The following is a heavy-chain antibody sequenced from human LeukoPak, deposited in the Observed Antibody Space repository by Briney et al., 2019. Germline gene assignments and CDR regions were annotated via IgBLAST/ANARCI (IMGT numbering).Heavy chain of an antibody. J-gene: IGHJ4*02. Sequence: PSETLSLTCAGYGVSFSGYYWRWLRQPPGKGLEWIGEINHSGSTNYNPSLKSRVTISVHTSKNQFSLKLSSVTAADTAVYYCARARTLRAAAGTLDYWGQGTLVTVSS. CDR2: INHSGST. V-gene: IGHV4-34*01. CDR1: GVSFSGYY. CDR3: ARARTLRAAAGTLDY. D-gene: IGHD6-13*01.